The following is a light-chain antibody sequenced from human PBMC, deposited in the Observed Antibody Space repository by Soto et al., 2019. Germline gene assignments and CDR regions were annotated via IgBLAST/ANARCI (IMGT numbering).Light chain of an antibody. J-gene: IGLJ3*02. CDR2: LEGRGSY. CDR3: ETWDSNTRM. V-gene: IGLV4-60*02. CDR1: SGHSSYI. Sequence: QLVLTQSSSASASLGSSVRLTCTLSSGHSSYIIAWHQQQPGKAPRCLMRLEGRGSYNKGSGVPDRFSGSSSGADRYLTISNLQFEDEADYYCETWDSNTRMFGGGTKLTVL.